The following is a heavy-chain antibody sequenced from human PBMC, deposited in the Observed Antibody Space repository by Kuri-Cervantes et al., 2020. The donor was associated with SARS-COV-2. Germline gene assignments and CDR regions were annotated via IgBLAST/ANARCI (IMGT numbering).Heavy chain of an antibody. J-gene: IGHJ4*02. V-gene: IGHV3-30*04. CDR3: ARRIFPSYCSSTSCYARGYFDY. D-gene: IGHD2-2*01. CDR2: VSYDGRTK. Sequence: GESLKISCEASGFTFVSHAMHWVRQAPGKGLEWVAVVSYDGRTKFYADSVQGRFTISRDNSKNTLYLQMNSLRVEDTAVYYCARRIFPSYCSSTSCYARGYFDYWGQGTLVTVSS. CDR1: GFTFVSHA.